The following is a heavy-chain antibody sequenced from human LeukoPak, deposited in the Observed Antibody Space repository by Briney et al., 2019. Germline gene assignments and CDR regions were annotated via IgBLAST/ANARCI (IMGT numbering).Heavy chain of an antibody. CDR3: ARDQYSGSLDY. J-gene: IGHJ4*02. CDR2: IYYSGNT. Sequence: PSETLSLTCTVSGVSISSYYWSWIRQPPGKGLEWIGYIYYSGNTNYNPSLKSRVTISVDTSKNQFSLKLSSVTAADTAVYYCARDQYSGSLDYWGQGTLVTVSS. CDR1: GVSISSYY. D-gene: IGHD1-26*01. V-gene: IGHV4-59*01.